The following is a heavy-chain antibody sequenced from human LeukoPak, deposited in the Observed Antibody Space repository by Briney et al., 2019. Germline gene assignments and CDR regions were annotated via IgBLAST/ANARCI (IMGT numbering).Heavy chain of an antibody. J-gene: IGHJ6*02. CDR3: ARLPITPGIYGMDA. CDR1: GFTFRSYS. D-gene: IGHD2-15*01. Sequence: PGGSLRLSCAASGFTFRSYSLSWVRQSPGKGLEWVSYISSGSSTIHYADSVRGRFTLSRDNAKNSLYLQMNSLRAEDTAVYYCARLPITPGIYGMDAWGQGTTVTVSS. CDR2: ISSGSSTI. V-gene: IGHV3-48*01.